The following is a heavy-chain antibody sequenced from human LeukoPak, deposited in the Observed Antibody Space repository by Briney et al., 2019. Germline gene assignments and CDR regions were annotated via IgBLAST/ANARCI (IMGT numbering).Heavy chain of an antibody. J-gene: IGHJ4*02. CDR3: ARVGRSVTAPFDY. Sequence: SETLSFTCAVYGGSFSGYYWSWIRQPPGKGLEWIGEINHSGSTNYNPSLKSRVTISVDTSKNQFSLKLSSVTAADTAVYYCARVGRSVTAPFDYWGQGTLVTVSS. V-gene: IGHV4-34*01. D-gene: IGHD4-17*01. CDR1: GGSFSGYY. CDR2: INHSGST.